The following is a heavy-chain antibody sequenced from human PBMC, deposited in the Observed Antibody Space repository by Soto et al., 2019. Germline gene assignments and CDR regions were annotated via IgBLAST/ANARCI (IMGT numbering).Heavy chain of an antibody. CDR1: GFSFGNYD. CDR2: IGAADDP. CDR3: ATWHLREHAYDI. D-gene: IGHD5-12*01. J-gene: IGHJ3*02. V-gene: IGHV3-13*05. Sequence: EVQLVESGGGLVQPGGSLRLSCAASGFSFGNYDLHWVRQATGKGLEWVSAIGAADDPYYIASVKGRFTVSRDNAQKSLYLQMRDLRPEDTALYFCATWHLREHAYDIWGQGTMVTVSS.